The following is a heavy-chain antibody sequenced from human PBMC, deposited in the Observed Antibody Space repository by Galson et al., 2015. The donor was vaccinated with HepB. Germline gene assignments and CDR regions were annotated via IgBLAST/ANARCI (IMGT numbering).Heavy chain of an antibody. J-gene: IGHJ5*02. CDR3: AKGGRGRIGMRLNRSLGFDA. CDR1: GFSFSNYA. D-gene: IGHD1-14*01. V-gene: IGHV3-30*18. CDR2: ISYDGSFR. Sequence: SLRLSCASSGFSFSNYAIHWVRQAPGKGLEWMAVISYDGSFRYYSDSVKGRFTVSRDPSRSILYLQMNSLRVDDTAVYYCAKGGRGRIGMRLNRSLGFDAWGQGTLVIVSS.